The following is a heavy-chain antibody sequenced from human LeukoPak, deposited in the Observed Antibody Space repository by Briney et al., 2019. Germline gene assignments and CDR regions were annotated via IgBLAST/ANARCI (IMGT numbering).Heavy chain of an antibody. V-gene: IGHV1-24*01. CDR3: ASVVRGIDGMDV. J-gene: IGHJ6*02. CDR2: FDPEDGET. Sequence: ASVKVSCKVSGYTLTELSMHWVRQAPGKGLEWMGGFDPEDGETIYAQKFQGRVTITADESTSTAYMELSSLRSEDTAVYYCASVVRGIDGMDVWGQGTTVTVSS. D-gene: IGHD3-10*01. CDR1: GYTLTELS.